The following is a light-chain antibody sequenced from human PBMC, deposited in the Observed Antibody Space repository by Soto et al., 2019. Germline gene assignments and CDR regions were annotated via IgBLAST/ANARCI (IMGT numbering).Light chain of an antibody. Sequence: EIVLTQSPATLSLSPGERATLSCRASQSVGNNLAWYQQKPGQAPGLLIYEASTRATGIPARFSGSGSGTDFTLTISSLEPEDFAVYYCQQRSSWPFTFGPGTKVDIK. CDR2: EAS. V-gene: IGKV3-11*01. CDR1: QSVGNN. J-gene: IGKJ3*01. CDR3: QQRSSWPFT.